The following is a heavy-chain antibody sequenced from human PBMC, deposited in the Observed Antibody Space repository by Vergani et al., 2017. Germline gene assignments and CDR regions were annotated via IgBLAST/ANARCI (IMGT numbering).Heavy chain of an antibody. CDR2: ISSNGGST. CDR3: VKEEYDFWSGNYYYYGMDV. Sequence: EVQLVESGGGLVQPGGSLRLSCSASGFTFSSYAMHWVRQAPGKGLEYVSAISSNGGSTYYADSLKGRFTISRDNSKTTLYLQRSSLRAEDTAVYCCVKEEYDFWSGNYYYYGMDVWGQGTTVTVSS. J-gene: IGHJ6*02. CDR1: GFTFSSYA. D-gene: IGHD3-3*01. V-gene: IGHV3-64D*06.